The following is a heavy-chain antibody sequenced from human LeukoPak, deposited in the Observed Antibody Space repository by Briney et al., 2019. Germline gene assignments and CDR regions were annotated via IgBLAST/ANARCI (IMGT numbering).Heavy chain of an antibody. Sequence: PGGSLRLSCAASGFTFSSYSMNWVRQAPGKGLEWVSSISSSSSYMYYADSVKGRFTISRDNARNSLYLQMNSLRAEDTAVYYCARDDFDIWGQGTMVTVSS. CDR1: GFTFSSYS. V-gene: IGHV3-21*01. CDR2: ISSSSSYM. J-gene: IGHJ3*02. CDR3: ARDDFDI.